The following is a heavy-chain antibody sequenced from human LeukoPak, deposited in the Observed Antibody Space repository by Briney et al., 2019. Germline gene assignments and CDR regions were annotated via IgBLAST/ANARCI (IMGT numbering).Heavy chain of an antibody. CDR1: GFTFSNYW. CDR2: INGDGSGT. J-gene: IGHJ4*02. V-gene: IGHV3-74*01. Sequence: GGSLRLSCAASGFTFSNYWMHWVRQAPGKGLVWVSRINGDGSGTGYADSVKGRFTISRDNAMDTLYLQMNSLRADDTAVYYCAKDRVDGSGSQFDSWGQGSPVIVSS. CDR3: AKDRVDGSGSQFDS. D-gene: IGHD3-10*01.